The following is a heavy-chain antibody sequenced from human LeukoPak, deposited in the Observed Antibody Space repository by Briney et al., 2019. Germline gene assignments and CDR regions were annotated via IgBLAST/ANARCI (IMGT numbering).Heavy chain of an antibody. V-gene: IGHV3-30*01. CDR3: ASSSGWYEWFDP. J-gene: IGHJ5*02. D-gene: IGHD6-19*01. CDR2: ISYDGSNK. CDR1: GFTFSSYA. Sequence: WGSLRLSCASSGFTFSSYAMHWVRLAPGKGLERVGVISYDGSNKYYADSVKGRFTISRDNSKNTLYLQMNSLRTEDTAVYYCASSSGWYEWFDPWGQGTLVTVSS.